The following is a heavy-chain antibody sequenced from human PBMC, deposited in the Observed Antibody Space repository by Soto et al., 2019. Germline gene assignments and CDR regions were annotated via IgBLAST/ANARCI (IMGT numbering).Heavy chain of an antibody. CDR1: SGSIGSGIW. J-gene: IGHJ4*02. CDR3: SGEARSSPFDF. Sequence: VQLQESGPGLVEPAGTLSLTCSDSSGSIGSGIWWNWVRQPPGKGLEWMGEIYLTGNTNYNPSLKSRLTMSVDESKNQFSLSMRSVTAEDTSVYYCSGEARSSPFDFWGRGNLVTVSS. V-gene: IGHV4-4*02. CDR2: IYLTGNT. D-gene: IGHD6-6*01.